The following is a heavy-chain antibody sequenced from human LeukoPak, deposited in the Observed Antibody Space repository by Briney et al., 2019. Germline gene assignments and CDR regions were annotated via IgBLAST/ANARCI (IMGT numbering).Heavy chain of an antibody. J-gene: IGHJ4*02. CDR3: ARAPYNWNIDY. CDR1: GFTFSDYY. V-gene: IGHV3-11*06. Sequence: GGSLRLSCAASGFTFSDYYVSWIRQAPGKGLEWVSYISSSSSYTNYADSVKGRFTISRGNAKNSLYLQMNSLRAEDTAVYYCARAPYNWNIDYWGQGTLVTVSS. D-gene: IGHD1-20*01. CDR2: ISSSSSYT.